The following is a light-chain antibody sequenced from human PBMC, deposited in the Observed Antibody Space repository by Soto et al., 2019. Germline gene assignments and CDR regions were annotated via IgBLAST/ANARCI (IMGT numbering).Light chain of an antibody. CDR3: NSYTDNIAPHV. CDR2: DVS. J-gene: IGLJ1*01. CDR1: SSDVGGYDY. Sequence: QSALTQPASVSGSPGQSITISCTGTSSDVGGYDYVSWYQQHPGKAPKLMIYDVSNRPSGVSDRFSGSKSGNTASLTISGLQAEDEADHYCNSYTDNIAPHVFGTGTKLTVL. V-gene: IGLV2-14*03.